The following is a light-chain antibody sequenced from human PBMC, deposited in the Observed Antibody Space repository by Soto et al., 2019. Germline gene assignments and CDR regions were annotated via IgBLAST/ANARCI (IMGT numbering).Light chain of an antibody. V-gene: IGKV1-9*01. CDR1: QGISSY. CDR2: AAS. J-gene: IGKJ4*01. CDR3: QQLNSYPRT. Sequence: IQLTQSPSSLSASVGDRVTITCRASQGISSYLAWYQQKPGKAPKLLIYAASTLQSGVPSRFSGSGSVTDFTLTISSLQPEDFATYYCQQLNSYPRTFGRGTKVEIK.